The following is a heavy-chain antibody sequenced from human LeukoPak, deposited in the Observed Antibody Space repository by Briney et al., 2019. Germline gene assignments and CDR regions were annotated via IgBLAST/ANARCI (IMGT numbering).Heavy chain of an antibody. CDR3: ARPGYNWNYLGAFDI. V-gene: IGHV5-51*01. CDR1: GYSFTSYW. J-gene: IGHJ3*02. Sequence: GESLKISCKGSGYSFTSYWIGWVRQMPGKGLEWMGIIYPGDSDTRYSPSFQGQVTISADKSISTAYLQWSSLKASDTAMYCCARPGYNWNYLGAFDIWGQGTMVTVSS. D-gene: IGHD1-7*01. CDR2: IYPGDSDT.